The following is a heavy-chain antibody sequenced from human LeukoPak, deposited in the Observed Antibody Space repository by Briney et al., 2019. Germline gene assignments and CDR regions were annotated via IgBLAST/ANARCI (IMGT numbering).Heavy chain of an antibody. D-gene: IGHD6-13*01. CDR1: GFTFSSYG. V-gene: IGHV3-30*18. Sequence: GRSLRLSCAASGFTFSSYGMHWVRQAPGKGLEWVAVISFDGNNKYYADSVKGRFTISRDNSKNTIYLQMNSLRAEDTALYYCAKAAAAPGFDFWGQGTLVTVSS. J-gene: IGHJ4*02. CDR2: ISFDGNNK. CDR3: AKAAAAPGFDF.